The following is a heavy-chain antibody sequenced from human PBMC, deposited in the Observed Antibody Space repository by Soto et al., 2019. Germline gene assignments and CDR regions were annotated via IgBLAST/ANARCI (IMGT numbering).Heavy chain of an antibody. CDR3: AKMFCNSTDCYAIDY. D-gene: IGHD2-2*01. V-gene: IGHV3-23*01. Sequence: GGSLRLSCAASGFTFSSYAMSWVRQAPGKGLEWVSAITSSGYNTNNADPVKGRFTISRDNSKNTLYLQLNSLRAEDTAVYFCAKMFCNSTDCYAIDYWGQGTLVTVSS. CDR1: GFTFSSYA. J-gene: IGHJ4*02. CDR2: ITSSGYNT.